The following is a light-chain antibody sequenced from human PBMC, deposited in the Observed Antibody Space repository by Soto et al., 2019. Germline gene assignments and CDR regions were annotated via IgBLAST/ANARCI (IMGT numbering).Light chain of an antibody. J-gene: IGKJ1*01. CDR1: QSVSSN. Sequence: EIVVTQSPATLSVSPGERATLSCRASQSVSSNLAWYQQKPGQAPRLLISGASTRATGIPARFSGSGSGTEFTLTITSLQSDDFAVDYCQQYNAWPRTFGQGTKVEIK. CDR2: GAS. V-gene: IGKV3-15*01. CDR3: QQYNAWPRT.